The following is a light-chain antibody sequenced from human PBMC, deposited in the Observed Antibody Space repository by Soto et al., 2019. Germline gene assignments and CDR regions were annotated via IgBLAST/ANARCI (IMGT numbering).Light chain of an antibody. CDR1: QSVASSY. J-gene: IGKJ1*01. CDR3: HHFGSLPET. Sequence: EVVLTQSPGTLSLSPGERVTLSCRASQSVASSYLAWYQQKPGRAPRLLFYSASSRATVIPDRFSGSGSGTDFTITISRLEPDDFAVYYCHHFGSLPETFGQGTNVE. CDR2: SAS. V-gene: IGKV3-20*01.